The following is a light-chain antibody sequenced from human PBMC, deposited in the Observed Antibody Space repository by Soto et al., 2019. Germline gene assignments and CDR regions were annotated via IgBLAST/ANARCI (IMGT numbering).Light chain of an antibody. J-gene: IGKJ1*01. CDR3: QQSSITPRS. CDR2: GAS. Sequence: DIRLTQSPSSLSASVGDRVTISCRASQSISTYLMWYQQRPGKPPNLLIYGASNLQNGVPSRFSGSGSETQFTLTISGLQPKDSATYYCQQSSITPRSFGQGTKVEI. CDR1: QSISTY. V-gene: IGKV1-39*01.